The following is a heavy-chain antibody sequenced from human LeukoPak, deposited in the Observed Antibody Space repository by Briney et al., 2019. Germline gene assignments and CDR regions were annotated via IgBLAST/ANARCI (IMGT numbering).Heavy chain of an antibody. D-gene: IGHD5-24*01. J-gene: IGHJ5*02. Sequence: GGSLRLSCAASGFTFSSYSMNWVRQAPGKGLGWVSSISSSSSYIYYADSEKGRFTISRDNAKNSLYLQMNSLRAEDTAVYYCPKGTRSADQEMARFYPSGDGTLATVSS. CDR1: GFTFSSYS. CDR3: PKGTRSADQEMARFYP. V-gene: IGHV3-21*01. CDR2: ISSSSSYI.